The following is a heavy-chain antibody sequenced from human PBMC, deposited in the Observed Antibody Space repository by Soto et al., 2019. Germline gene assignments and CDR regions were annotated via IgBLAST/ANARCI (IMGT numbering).Heavy chain of an antibody. CDR3: AGGERIAAAGTGSEPFDY. V-gene: IGHV4-59*01. Sequence: LSLTCTVSGGSISSYYWSWIRQPPGKGLEWIGYIYYSGSTNYNPSLKSRVTISVDTSKNQFSLKLSSVTAADTAVYYCAGGERIAAAGTGSEPFDYWGQGTLVTVSS. J-gene: IGHJ4*02. CDR1: GGSISSYY. CDR2: IYYSGST. D-gene: IGHD6-13*01.